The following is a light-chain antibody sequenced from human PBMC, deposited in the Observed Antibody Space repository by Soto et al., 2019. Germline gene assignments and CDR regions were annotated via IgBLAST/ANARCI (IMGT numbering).Light chain of an antibody. CDR1: SSNLGFNT. Sequence: QSVPTQPPSASGAPGQRVTISCSGSSSNLGFNTVNWYQHLPGTTPKVLIHGNHQRPSGVPDRFSASKSGTSASLAISGLQSEDEADYYCAAWDDTLNGYVFGTGTKVTVL. CDR2: GNH. CDR3: AAWDDTLNGYV. J-gene: IGLJ1*01. V-gene: IGLV1-44*01.